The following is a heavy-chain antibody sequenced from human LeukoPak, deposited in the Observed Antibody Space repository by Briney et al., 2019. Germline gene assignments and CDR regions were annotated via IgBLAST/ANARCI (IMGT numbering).Heavy chain of an antibody. D-gene: IGHD2-21*02. J-gene: IGHJ5*02. CDR1: GFTFNKFA. Sequence: GGSLRVSCEASGFTFNKFAMSWVRQAPGKGPEWVSAIGSSGATTFYADSVKGRCTISRDNSKNTLYLQMNSLRAEDTAVYYCAKYCGGDCSRRWFDPWGQGTLVTVSS. V-gene: IGHV3-23*01. CDR2: IGSSGATT. CDR3: AKYCGGDCSRRWFDP.